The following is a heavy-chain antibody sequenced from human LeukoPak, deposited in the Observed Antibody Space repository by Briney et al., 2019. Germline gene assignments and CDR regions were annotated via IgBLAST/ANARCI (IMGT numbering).Heavy chain of an antibody. CDR1: GGSISRFN. CDR2: VSYSGST. CDR3: ARTYCSGGSCYSLNWFDP. Sequence: SETLSLTCAVSGGSISRFNWNWIRQSPGKGLEWIGYVSYSGSTIYNPSLKSRVTISVDTSKNQFSLKLSSVTAADTAVYYCARTYCSGGSCYSLNWFDPWGQGTLVTVSS. D-gene: IGHD2-15*01. V-gene: IGHV4-59*12. J-gene: IGHJ5*02.